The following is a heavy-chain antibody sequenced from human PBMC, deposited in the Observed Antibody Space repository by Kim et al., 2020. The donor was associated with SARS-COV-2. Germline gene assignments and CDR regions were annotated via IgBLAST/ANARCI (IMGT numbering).Heavy chain of an antibody. D-gene: IGHD3-16*01. CDR2: DK. J-gene: IGHJ4*02. V-gene: IGHV3-7*01. Sequence: DKYYVDSVKGRFTISRDNAKNSLYLQMNSLRAEDTAVYYCARDSGGGTFDYWGQGTLVTVSS. CDR3: ARDSGGGTFDY.